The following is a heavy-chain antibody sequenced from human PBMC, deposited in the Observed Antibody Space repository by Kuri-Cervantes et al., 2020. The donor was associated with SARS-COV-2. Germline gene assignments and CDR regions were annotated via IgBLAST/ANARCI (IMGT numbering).Heavy chain of an antibody. CDR2: ISAYNGNT. V-gene: IGHV1-18*01. Sequence: ASVKVSCKASGYTFTSYGISWVRQAPGQGLEWMGWISAYNGNTNYAQKLQGRVTMTTDTSTSTAYMELSSLRSEDTAVYYCAWTRYSNLYYYYGMDVWGQGTTVTVSS. CDR3: AWTRYSNLYYYYGMDV. J-gene: IGHJ6*02. D-gene: IGHD4-11*01. CDR1: GYTFTSYG.